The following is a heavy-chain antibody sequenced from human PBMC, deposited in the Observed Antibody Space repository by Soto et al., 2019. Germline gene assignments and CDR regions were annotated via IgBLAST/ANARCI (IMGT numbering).Heavy chain of an antibody. CDR3: AGDSGYSNYAFDF. CDR1: GGSVSSST. CDR2: IIPILGRA. J-gene: IGHJ4*02. Sequence: QVQPVQSGAEVKKPGSSVKVSCEASGGSVSSSTLSWVRQAPGQGLEWMGRIIPILGRANYAQKFQDRVTITADKSTSTAYMELISLRSEDTAVYFCAGDSGYSNYAFDFWGQGTLITVSS. D-gene: IGHD4-4*01. V-gene: IGHV1-69*08.